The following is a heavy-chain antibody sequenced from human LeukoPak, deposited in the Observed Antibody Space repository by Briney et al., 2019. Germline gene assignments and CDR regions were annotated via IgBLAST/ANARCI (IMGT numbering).Heavy chain of an antibody. CDR2: ISYDRSNK. CDR3: AELGITMIGGV. J-gene: IGHJ6*04. CDR1: GFTFSSYG. Sequence: TGGSLRLSCAASGFTFSSYGMHWVRQAPGKGLEWVAVISYDRSNKYYADSVKGRFTISRDNAKNSLYLQMNSLRAEDTAVYYCAELGITMIGGVWGKGTTVTISS. V-gene: IGHV3-30*18. D-gene: IGHD3-10*02.